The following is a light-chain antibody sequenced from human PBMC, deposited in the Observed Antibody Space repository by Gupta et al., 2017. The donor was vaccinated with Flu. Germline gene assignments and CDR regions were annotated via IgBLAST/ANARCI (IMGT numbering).Light chain of an antibody. Sequence: GDKVTIPCRDSKGVSSWLAWYQQNPGKAPKLLVYSASSMQSGVPSRVSGSGSGTDFTLTISGLQPEDFAAYYCHQADSFPRTFGQGTKVEIK. V-gene: IGKV1-12*01. J-gene: IGKJ1*01. CDR2: SAS. CDR1: KGVSSW. CDR3: HQADSFPRT.